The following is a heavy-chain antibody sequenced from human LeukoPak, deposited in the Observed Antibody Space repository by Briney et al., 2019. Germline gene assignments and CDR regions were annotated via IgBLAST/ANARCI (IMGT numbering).Heavy chain of an antibody. CDR1: GLTFSSYN. CDR3: ARGPISGWSADY. D-gene: IGHD6-19*01. V-gene: IGHV3-48*02. J-gene: IGHJ4*02. Sequence: GESLRLSCAVSGLTFSSYNMNWVRQAPGKGLEWVSYISNSGSMIYYADSVKGRFTLSRDNAKNSLYLQMNSLRDEDTAVYYCARGPISGWSADYWGQGTLVTVSP. CDR2: ISNSGSMI.